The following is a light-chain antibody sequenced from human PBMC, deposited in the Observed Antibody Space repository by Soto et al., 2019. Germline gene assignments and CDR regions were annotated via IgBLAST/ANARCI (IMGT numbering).Light chain of an antibody. Sequence: SVLTQPASVSGSPGQSITISCTGTSSDVGAYNYVSWYQQHPGRAPKLIIFEVSNRPSGVSNRFSGSKSGNTASLTISGLQAEDEADYYCSSYTSGNTPYVFGTGTKLTVL. CDR2: EVS. J-gene: IGLJ1*01. CDR1: SSDVGAYNY. V-gene: IGLV2-14*01. CDR3: SSYTSGNTPYV.